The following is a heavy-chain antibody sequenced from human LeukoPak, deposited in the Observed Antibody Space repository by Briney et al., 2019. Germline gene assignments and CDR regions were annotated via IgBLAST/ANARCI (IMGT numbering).Heavy chain of an antibody. CDR3: ARSGTAFSFYYYYYMDV. V-gene: IGHV4-59*01. CDR1: GHSISPNY. D-gene: IGHD3-10*01. CDR2: IFYTGNT. Sequence: SETLSLTCTVSGHSISPNYWSWIRQPPGKGLEWIGYIFYTGNTNYNPSLKSRVTISLDTSKNQFSLKLTSVTAADTAVYYCARSGTAFSFYYYYYMDVWGKGTTVTVSS. J-gene: IGHJ6*03.